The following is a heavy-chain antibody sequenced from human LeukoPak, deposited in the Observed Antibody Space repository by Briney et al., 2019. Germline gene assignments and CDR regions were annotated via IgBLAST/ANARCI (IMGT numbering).Heavy chain of an antibody. V-gene: IGHV3-33*01. CDR3: ARGTGAKRYYFDF. CDR1: GFYLSNYN. CDR2: IWYDGSNR. J-gene: IGHJ4*02. Sequence: GGSLRLSCTTSGFYLSNYNMHWVRQAPGKGLEWVTVIWYDGSNRYSADSVKGRISISRDTSENTVSLQINNVKVDDTTTYFCARGTGAKRYYFDFWGRGVRVTVSS.